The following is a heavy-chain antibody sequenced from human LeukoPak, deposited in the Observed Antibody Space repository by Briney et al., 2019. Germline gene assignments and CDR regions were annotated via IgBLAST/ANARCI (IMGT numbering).Heavy chain of an antibody. V-gene: IGHV3-15*01. CDR3: TTDLESVGAPDMSAFDI. J-gene: IGHJ3*02. CDR2: IKSKTDGGTT. Sequence: MPGGSLRLSCAASGFTFSGSAIHWVRQASGKGLEWVGRIKSKTDGGTTDYAAPVKGRFTISRDDSKNTLYLQMNSLKTEDTAVYYCTTDLESVGAPDMSAFDIWGQGTMVTVSS. D-gene: IGHD1-26*01. CDR1: GFTFSGSA.